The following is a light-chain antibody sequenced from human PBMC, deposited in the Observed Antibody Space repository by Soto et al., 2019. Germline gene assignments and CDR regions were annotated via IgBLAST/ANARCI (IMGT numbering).Light chain of an antibody. J-gene: IGKJ1*01. Sequence: EIVLTQSPGTLSLSPGERATLSCRASRSVSSSYLAWYQQKPGQAPRLLIYGVSSRAAGIPDRFSGSGSGTDFTLTIIRLDPEDFAVYYCQQYGSSPPWTFGQGTKVDIK. CDR2: GVS. CDR1: RSVSSSY. CDR3: QQYGSSPPWT. V-gene: IGKV3-20*01.